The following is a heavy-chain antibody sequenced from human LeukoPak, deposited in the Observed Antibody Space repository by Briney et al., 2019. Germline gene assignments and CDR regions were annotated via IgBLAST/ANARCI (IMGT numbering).Heavy chain of an antibody. CDR1: GGSISSGDYY. Sequence: SETLSLTCTVSGGSISSGDYYWSWIRQPPGKGLEWIGYIYYSGSTNYNPSLKSRVTISVDTSKNQFSLKLSSVTAADTAVYYCASTYSSTQYYFDYWGQGTLVTVSS. D-gene: IGHD6-13*01. CDR2: IYYSGST. V-gene: IGHV4-30-4*01. CDR3: ASTYSSTQYYFDY. J-gene: IGHJ4*02.